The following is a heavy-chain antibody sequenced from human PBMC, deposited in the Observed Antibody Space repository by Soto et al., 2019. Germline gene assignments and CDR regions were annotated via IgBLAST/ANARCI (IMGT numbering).Heavy chain of an antibody. J-gene: IGHJ4*02. CDR3: ARMMGAPLVDF. CDR2: IYHSGST. Sequence: QVHLQESGPGLVRPSGTLSLTCAVSGASISSTTSHNWWSWVRQPPGKGLEWIGEIYHSGSTNYNPFLKYRVPLSLDKSTNHFSLVLTSVTAADTAIYYCARMMGAPLVDFWGQGTLVIVSS. V-gene: IGHV4-4*02. CDR1: GASISSTTSHNW. D-gene: IGHD1-26*01.